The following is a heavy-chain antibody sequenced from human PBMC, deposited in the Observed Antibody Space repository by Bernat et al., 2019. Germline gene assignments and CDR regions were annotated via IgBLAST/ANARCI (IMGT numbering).Heavy chain of an antibody. CDR3: ARGPPPGIAVAGTFDY. D-gene: IGHD6-13*01. Sequence: QVQLQESGPGLVKPSQTLFLTCTVSGGSISSGGYYWSWIRQHPGKGLEWIGYIYYSGSTYYNPSLKSRVTISVDTSKNQFSLKLSSVTAADTAVYYCARGPPPGIAVAGTFDYWGQGTLVTVSS. CDR2: IYYSGST. J-gene: IGHJ4*02. CDR1: GGSISSGGYY. V-gene: IGHV4-31*03.